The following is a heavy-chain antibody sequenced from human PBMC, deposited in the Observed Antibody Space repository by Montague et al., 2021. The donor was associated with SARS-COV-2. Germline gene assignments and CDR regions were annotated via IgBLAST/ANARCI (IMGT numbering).Heavy chain of an antibody. J-gene: IGHJ2*01. CDR1: GGSISSRTYY. Sequence: SETLSLTCIVSGGSISSRTYYWGWIRQPPGKGLEWIGSIFYDGSTYYNPSLKSRVTISVDTSKNQFSLNLSSVTGADTAVYYCARHGPNDYYHSRYFDLWGRGTLVTVSS. CDR3: ARHGPNDYYHSRYFDL. D-gene: IGHD3-10*01. CDR2: IFYDGST. V-gene: IGHV4-39*01.